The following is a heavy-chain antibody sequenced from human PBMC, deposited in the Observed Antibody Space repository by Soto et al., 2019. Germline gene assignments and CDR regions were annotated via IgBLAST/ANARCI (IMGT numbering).Heavy chain of an antibody. J-gene: IGHJ4*02. CDR2: IYYSGST. CDR3: ARAGAATLSDY. Sequence: SETLSLTCTVSGGSISNYYCSWIRQPPGKGLEWIGYIYYSGSTNYSPSPKSRVTISVDTSKNQFSLKLSSVTAADTAVYYCARAGAATLSDYWGQGTLVTVSS. V-gene: IGHV4-59*01. D-gene: IGHD2-15*01. CDR1: GGSISNYY.